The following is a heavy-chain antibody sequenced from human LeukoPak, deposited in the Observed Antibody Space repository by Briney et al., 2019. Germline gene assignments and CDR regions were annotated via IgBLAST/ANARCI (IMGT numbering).Heavy chain of an antibody. J-gene: IGHJ4*02. CDR2: ISYDGSNK. D-gene: IGHD3-3*01. CDR3: AKGAQYDFWSGLDDY. CDR1: GFTFSSYG. Sequence: GRSLRLSCAASGFTFSSYGMHWVRQAPGKGLEWVAVISYDGSNKYYADSVKGRFTISRDNSKNTLYLQMNSLSAEDTAVYYCAKGAQYDFWSGLDDYWGQGTLVTVSS. V-gene: IGHV3-30*18.